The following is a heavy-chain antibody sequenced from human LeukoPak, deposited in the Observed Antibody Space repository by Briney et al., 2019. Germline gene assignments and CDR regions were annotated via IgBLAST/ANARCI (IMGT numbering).Heavy chain of an antibody. V-gene: IGHV5-51*01. CDR2: IYPGDSDT. D-gene: IGHD4-17*01. J-gene: IGHJ6*03. CDR1: GYSFTSYW. CDR3: ARIMTTTYYYYYYMDV. Sequence: GESLKISCKGSGYSFTSYWIGWVRQMPGKGLEWMGIIYPGDSDTRYSPSFLGQVTISVDKSISTAYLQWSSLQASDTAMYYCARIMTTTYYYYYYMDVWGKGTTVTVSS.